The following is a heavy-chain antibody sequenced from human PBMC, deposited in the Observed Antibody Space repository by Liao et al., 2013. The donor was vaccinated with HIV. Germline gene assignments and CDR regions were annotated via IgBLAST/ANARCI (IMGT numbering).Heavy chain of an antibody. CDR2: IYYTGST. D-gene: IGHD3-10*01. CDR1: GGSIGTSNYY. V-gene: IGHV4-39*07. Sequence: QLQLQESGPGLVKPSETLSLTCSVSGGSIGTSNYYWGWVRQPPGKGLEWIGSIYYTGSTYYNPSLQSRVTISVDTSKNQFSLKLSFVTAADTAVYYCARDGTGMGSYYYYYMDVWGKGTTVTVSS. J-gene: IGHJ6*03. CDR3: ARDGTGMGSYYYYYMDV.